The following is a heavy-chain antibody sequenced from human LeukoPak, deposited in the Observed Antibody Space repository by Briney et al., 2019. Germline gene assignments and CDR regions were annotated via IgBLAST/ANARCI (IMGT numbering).Heavy chain of an antibody. J-gene: IGHJ5*02. V-gene: IGHV3-21*01. CDR1: GFTFSSYS. CDR2: ISSSSSHI. CDR3: ASGKVPAAIDWFDP. Sequence: GGSLRLSCAASGFTFSSYSMNWVRQAPGKGLEWVSSISSSSSHIYYADSVKGRFTISRDNAKNSLYLQMNSLRAEDTAVYYCASGKVPAAIDWFDPWGQGTLVTVSS. D-gene: IGHD2-2*01.